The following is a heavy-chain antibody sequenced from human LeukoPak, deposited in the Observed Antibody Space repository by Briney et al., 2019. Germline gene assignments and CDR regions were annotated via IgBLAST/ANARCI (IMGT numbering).Heavy chain of an antibody. V-gene: IGHV3-11*04. D-gene: IGHD3-3*01. CDR1: GFTFSDYY. CDR3: ARSPYYDFWSGSYFDY. CDR2: ISSSGSTI. Sequence: PGGSLRLSCAASGFTFSDYYMSWIRQAPGKGLEWVSYISSSGSTIYYADSVKGRFTISRDNAKNSLYLQMNSLRAEDTAVYYCARSPYYDFWSGSYFDYWGQGTLVTVSS. J-gene: IGHJ4*02.